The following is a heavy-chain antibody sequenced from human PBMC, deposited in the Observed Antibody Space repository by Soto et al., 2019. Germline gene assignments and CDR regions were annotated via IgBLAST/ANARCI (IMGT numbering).Heavy chain of an antibody. CDR3: ARREGLATISYYFDY. CDR2: IYYSGST. CDR1: GGSVSSSNYY. V-gene: IGHV4-39*01. J-gene: IGHJ4*02. Sequence: SETLSLTCTVSGGSVSSSNYYWGWIRQSPGKGLEWIGSIYYSGSTYYNPSLESRVTISVDKSKNQFSLKVISVTAADKAVYYCARREGLATISYYFDYWGQXTLVTVSS. D-gene: IGHD3-9*01.